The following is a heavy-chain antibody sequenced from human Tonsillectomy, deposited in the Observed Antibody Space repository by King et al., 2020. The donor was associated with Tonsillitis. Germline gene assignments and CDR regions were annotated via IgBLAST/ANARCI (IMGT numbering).Heavy chain of an antibody. D-gene: IGHD1-26*01. CDR3: ARDPWALPSVPDY. CDR2: TLYDGSDE. Sequence: HVQLVESGGGVVQPGRSLRVSCAASGFTFSRHAMHWVRQAPGKGLEWVAVTLYDGSDEYYADSVKGRFTISGDNSKNTLDLQMNSLRAEDTAVYFCARDPWALPSVPDYWGQGTLVTVSS. V-gene: IGHV3-30-3*01. CDR1: GFTFSRHA. J-gene: IGHJ4*02.